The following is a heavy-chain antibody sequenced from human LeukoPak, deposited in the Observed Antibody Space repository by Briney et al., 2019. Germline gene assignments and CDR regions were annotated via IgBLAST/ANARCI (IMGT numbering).Heavy chain of an antibody. Sequence: SETLSLTCTVSGDSIYTSGYYWGWIRQPPGKGLEWIGSIYYSGSTYYKPSLKSRVTISVDTSKNQFSLKLSSVTAADTAVYYCARLVVSSWYHEVLLGRDYWGQGTLVTVSS. CDR2: IYYSGST. V-gene: IGHV4-39*01. CDR1: GDSIYTSGYY. J-gene: IGHJ4*02. D-gene: IGHD6-13*01. CDR3: ARLVVSSWYHEVLLGRDY.